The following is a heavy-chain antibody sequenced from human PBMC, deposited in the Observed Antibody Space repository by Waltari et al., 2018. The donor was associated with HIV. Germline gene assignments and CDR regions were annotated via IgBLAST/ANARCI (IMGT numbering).Heavy chain of an antibody. J-gene: IGHJ3*02. CDR3: ARLFYYDTTGYINNAFDI. Sequence: EVQLVQSGAEVRKSGESLKISCKASGYTFTNYWIAWVRQMSGEGLVWMGIIYPFDSDTRDNPSLEGQITISADKSRATAYLEWGNLNASDAAIYDCARLFYYDTTGYINNAFDIWGQGTVVTVS. D-gene: IGHD3-22*01. CDR1: GYTFTNYW. V-gene: IGHV5-51*03. CDR2: IYPFDSDT.